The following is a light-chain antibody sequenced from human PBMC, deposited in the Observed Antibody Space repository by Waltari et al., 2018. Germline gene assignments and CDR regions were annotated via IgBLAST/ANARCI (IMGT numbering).Light chain of an antibody. CDR2: GAS. CDR1: QAIRND. CDR3: LQHNTYPLT. Sequence: DIQMNQSQSSLSASVGDRVTITCRTSQAIRNDLGWFQQKPGKSPKRLIHGASRLQSGVPSRFSGSGYGTEFTLTINSLQPEDFATYYCLQHNTYPLTFGGGTKVEIK. J-gene: IGKJ4*01. V-gene: IGKV1-17*01.